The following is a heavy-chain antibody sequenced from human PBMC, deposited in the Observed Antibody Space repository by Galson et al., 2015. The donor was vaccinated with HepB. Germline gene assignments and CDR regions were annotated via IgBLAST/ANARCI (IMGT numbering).Heavy chain of an antibody. Sequence: SETLSLTCTVSGGSISSYYWSWIRQPPGKGLEWIGYIYSSGSTNYNPSLKSRVTISVDTSKSQFSLKLNSVTAADTAVYYCARLGYCSGGACHPDDWGQGTLVTVSS. CDR3: ARLGYCSGGACHPDD. J-gene: IGHJ4*02. V-gene: IGHV4-59*01. CDR2: IYSSGST. D-gene: IGHD2-15*01. CDR1: GGSISSYY.